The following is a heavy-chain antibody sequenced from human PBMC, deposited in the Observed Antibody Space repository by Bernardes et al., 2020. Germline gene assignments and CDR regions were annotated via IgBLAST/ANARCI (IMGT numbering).Heavy chain of an antibody. Sequence: GSLRLSCAASGFHFSNYWMDWVRQAPGKGLVWVSRINSDGSATTYADSVKGRFTISRDSAKNTLFLQMDSLRAEDTAVYYCVTGDYWGQGTLVTVSS. CDR2: INSDGSAT. CDR3: VTGDY. J-gene: IGHJ4*02. CDR1: GFHFSNYW. V-gene: IGHV3-74*01.